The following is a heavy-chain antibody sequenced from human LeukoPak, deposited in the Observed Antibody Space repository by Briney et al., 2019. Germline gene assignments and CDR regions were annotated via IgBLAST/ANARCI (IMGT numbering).Heavy chain of an antibody. CDR2: ICGDGGCT. CDR1: GFTFSSYA. Sequence: GGSLRLSCAASGFTFSSYAMSWVRQAPGKGLEWLSIICGDGGCTYYTDSVKGRFTISKDNSKNTLYLQMNSLRAEDTAIYYCAKATRDSSGYSHYFDYWGRGTLVSVSS. V-gene: IGHV3-23*01. J-gene: IGHJ4*02. CDR3: AKATRDSSGYSHYFDY. D-gene: IGHD3-22*01.